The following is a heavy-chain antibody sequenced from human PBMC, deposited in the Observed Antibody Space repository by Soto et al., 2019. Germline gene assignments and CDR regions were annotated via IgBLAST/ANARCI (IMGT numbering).Heavy chain of an antibody. D-gene: IGHD6-13*01. J-gene: IGHJ6*02. CDR3: ARAYSSSWPYYYYGMDV. Sequence: GASVKVSCKASGYTFTSYYMHWVRQAPGQGLEWMGGIIPIFGTANYAQKFQGRVTITADKSTSTAYMELSSLGSEDTAVYYCARAYSSSWPYYYYGMDVWGQGTTVTVSS. V-gene: IGHV1-69*06. CDR1: GYTFTSYY. CDR2: IIPIFGTA.